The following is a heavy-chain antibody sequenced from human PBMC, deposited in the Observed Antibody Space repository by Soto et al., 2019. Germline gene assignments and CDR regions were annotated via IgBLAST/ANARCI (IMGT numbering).Heavy chain of an antibody. CDR2: INSDGSST. D-gene: IGHD5-18*01. Sequence: GGSLRLSCAASGFTFSSYWMHWVRQAPGKGLVWVSRINSDGSSTSYADSVKGRFTISRDNAKNTLYLQMNSLRAEDTAVYYCASMESGYSYGYHYYYGMDVWGQGTTVTVSS. J-gene: IGHJ6*02. CDR1: GFTFSSYW. V-gene: IGHV3-74*01. CDR3: ASMESGYSYGYHYYYGMDV.